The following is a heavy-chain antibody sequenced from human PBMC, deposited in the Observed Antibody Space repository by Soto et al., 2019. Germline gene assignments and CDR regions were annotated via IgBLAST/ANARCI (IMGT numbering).Heavy chain of an antibody. CDR3: ARVGGVVVPATDWYYGMDV. CDR2: INPNSGGT. CDR1: GYTFTGYY. J-gene: IGHJ6*02. V-gene: IGHV1-2*02. Sequence: QVQLVQSGAEVKKPGASVKVSCKASGYTFTGYYMHWVRQAPGQGLEWMGWINPNSGGTNYAQKFQGRVTMTRDTSISTAYMELSRLRSDDTAVYYCARVGGVVVPATDWYYGMDVWGQGTTVTVSS. D-gene: IGHD2-2*01.